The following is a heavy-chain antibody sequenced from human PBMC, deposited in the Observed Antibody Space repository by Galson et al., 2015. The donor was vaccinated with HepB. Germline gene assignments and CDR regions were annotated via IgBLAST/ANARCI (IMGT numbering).Heavy chain of an antibody. Sequence: SVKVSCKASGYTFTSYGISWVRQAPGQGLEWMGWISAYNGSTNYAQKFQGRVTMTRDTSTSTVYMELSSLRSEDTAVYYCAREGARSGYYPSYYYYYYMDVWGKGTTVTVSS. CDR1: GYTFTSYG. D-gene: IGHD3-3*01. CDR3: AREGARSGYYPSYYYYYYMDV. CDR2: ISAYNGST. V-gene: IGHV1-18*04. J-gene: IGHJ6*03.